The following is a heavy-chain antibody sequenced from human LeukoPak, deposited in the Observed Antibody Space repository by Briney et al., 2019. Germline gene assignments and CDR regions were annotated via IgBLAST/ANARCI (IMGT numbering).Heavy chain of an antibody. CDR2: ISSSGSTI. CDR1: GFTFSSYE. V-gene: IGHV3-48*03. Sequence: GGSLRLSCAASGFTFSSYEMNWVRQAPGKGLEWVSYISSSGSTIYYADSVKGRFTISRDNAKNSVYLQMSSLRAEDTAVYYCARDLGALRYFDYWGQGTLVTVPS. CDR3: ARDLGALRYFDY. J-gene: IGHJ4*02. D-gene: IGHD3-16*01.